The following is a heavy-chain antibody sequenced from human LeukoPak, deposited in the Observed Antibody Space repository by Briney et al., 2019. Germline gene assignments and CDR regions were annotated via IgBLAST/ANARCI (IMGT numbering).Heavy chain of an antibody. CDR3: ATTFSVAVAGNRVFGH. V-gene: IGHV3-23*01. J-gene: IGHJ5*02. D-gene: IGHD6-13*01. CDR2: ISGSGDNT. Sequence: GGSLILSCAASGFTFSSNAVSWVRQAPGKGLEWVSAISGSGDNTYYGDSVKGRFTISRDNSKNTLYLQMNSLRAEDTAVYYCATTFSVAVAGNRVFGHWGQGTLVTVSS. CDR1: GFTFSSNA.